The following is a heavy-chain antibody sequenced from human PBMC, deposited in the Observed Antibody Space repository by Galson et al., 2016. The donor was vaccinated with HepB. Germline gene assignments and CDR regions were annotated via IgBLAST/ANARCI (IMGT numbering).Heavy chain of an antibody. J-gene: IGHJ4*02. D-gene: IGHD2-2*01. CDR3: AKDLRRSYAVVTAAPFDY. CDR2: INPRGGTT. CDR1: GYTFTSYC. V-gene: IGHV1-46*01. Sequence: SVKVSCKASGYTFTSYCIHWVRQAPGQGLEWMGIINPRGGTTSSAQRFQGRVTMTRDTSTSTVYMELSSLRSEDTAVYYCAKDLRRSYAVVTAAPFDYWGPGTLVSVSS.